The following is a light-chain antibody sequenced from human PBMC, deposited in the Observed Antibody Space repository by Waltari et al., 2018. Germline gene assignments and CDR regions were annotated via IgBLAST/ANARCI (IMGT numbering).Light chain of an antibody. Sequence: DIILTQSPASVAVSPGQRATITCRASESVNVFGVSLIHWYQQRSGQTPILLIYPASVRDPRVPCRFSGYGSGTDFTLTIDPVEADDASTYYCLQSKNSPWTFGQGTKVEIK. CDR3: LQSKNSPWT. CDR2: PAS. CDR1: ESVNVFGVSL. J-gene: IGKJ1*01. V-gene: IGKV6-21*01.